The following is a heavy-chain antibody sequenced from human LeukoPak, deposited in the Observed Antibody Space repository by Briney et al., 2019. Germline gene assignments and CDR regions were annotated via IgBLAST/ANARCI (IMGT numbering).Heavy chain of an antibody. CDR1: GFTFSSYA. CDR3: ARDTNLRAGIVGAYYYYYGMDV. J-gene: IGHJ6*02. V-gene: IGHV3-30-3*01. Sequence: PGRSLRLSCAASGFTFSSYAMHWVRQAPGKGLEWVAVISYDGSNKYYADSVKGRFTISRDNSKNTLYLQMNSLRAEDTAVYYCARDTNLRAGIVGAYYYYYGMDVWGQGTTVTVSS. D-gene: IGHD1-26*01. CDR2: ISYDGSNK.